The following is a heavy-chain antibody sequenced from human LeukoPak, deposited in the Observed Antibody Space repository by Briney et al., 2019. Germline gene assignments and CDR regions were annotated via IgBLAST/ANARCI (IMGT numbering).Heavy chain of an antibody. D-gene: IGHD2-15*01. J-gene: IGHJ5*02. Sequence: GASVKVSCKASGYTFTGYYMHWVRQAPGQGLEWMGWINPNSGGTNYAQKFQGRVTMTRDTSISTAYMELSRLRSDDTAVYYCARDRSGPCSGGSCYSGRNWFDPWGQGTLVTVSS. CDR2: INPNSGGT. CDR3: ARDRSGPCSGGSCYSGRNWFDP. V-gene: IGHV1-2*02. CDR1: GYTFTGYY.